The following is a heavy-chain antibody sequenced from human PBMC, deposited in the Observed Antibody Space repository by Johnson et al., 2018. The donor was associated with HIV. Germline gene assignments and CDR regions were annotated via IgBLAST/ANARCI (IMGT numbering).Heavy chain of an antibody. CDR3: ARDTDIVVVPAQGDAFDI. CDR2: IRYDGSNK. D-gene: IGHD2-2*01. V-gene: IGHV3-30*02. J-gene: IGHJ3*02. CDR1: GFTFSSYG. Sequence: QVQLVESGGGVVQPGGSLRLSCAASGFTFSSYGMHWVRQAPGKGLEWVAFIRYDGSNKYYADSVKGRFTISRDNSKNTLYLQRNSLRAEDTAVYYCARDTDIVVVPAQGDAFDIWGQGTMVTVSS.